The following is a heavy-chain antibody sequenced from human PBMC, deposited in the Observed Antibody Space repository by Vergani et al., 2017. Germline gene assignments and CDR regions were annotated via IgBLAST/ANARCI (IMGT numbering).Heavy chain of an antibody. V-gene: IGHV1-69*01. Sequence: QVQLVQSGAEVKKPGSSVKVSCKASGGTFSSYAISWVRQAPGQGLEWMGGIIPIFGTANYAQKFQGRVTITADESTSAAYMGLSSLRSEDTAVYYCAMPDYYDSSGYSRYLFDYWGQGTLVTVSS. J-gene: IGHJ4*02. CDR3: AMPDYYDSSGYSRYLFDY. D-gene: IGHD3-22*01. CDR2: IIPIFGTA. CDR1: GGTFSSYA.